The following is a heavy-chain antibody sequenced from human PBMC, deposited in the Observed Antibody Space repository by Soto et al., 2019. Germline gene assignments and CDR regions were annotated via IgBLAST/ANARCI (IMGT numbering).Heavy chain of an antibody. V-gene: IGHV4-4*07. J-gene: IGHJ6*02. Sequence: SETLSLTCTVSVDSITTYYWSWIRQPAGKGLEWIGRIDASGNTNYNPSLTSRVTMSIDTSKKQFSLKLTSVTAADTAIYYCARYSNNWFQTEGMDVWGQGTTVTVSS. CDR1: VDSITTYY. CDR2: IDASGNT. CDR3: ARYSNNWFQTEGMDV. D-gene: IGHD6-13*01.